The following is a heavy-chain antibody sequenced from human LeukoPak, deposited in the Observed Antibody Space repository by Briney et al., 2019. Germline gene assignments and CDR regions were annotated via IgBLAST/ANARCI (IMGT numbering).Heavy chain of an antibody. D-gene: IGHD3-22*01. J-gene: IGHJ4*02. CDR1: GGSISSSSYY. V-gene: IGHV4-39*07. Sequence: PSETLSLTCTVSGGSISSSSYYWGWIRQPPGKGLEWIGSIYYSGSTYYNPSLKSRVTISVDTSKNQFSLKLSSVTAADTAVYYCARIPVDSSGYFDYWGQGTLVTVSS. CDR2: IYYSGST. CDR3: ARIPVDSSGYFDY.